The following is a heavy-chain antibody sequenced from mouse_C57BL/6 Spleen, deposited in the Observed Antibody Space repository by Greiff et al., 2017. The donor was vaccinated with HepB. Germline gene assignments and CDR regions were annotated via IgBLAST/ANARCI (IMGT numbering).Heavy chain of an antibody. J-gene: IGHJ2*01. CDR1: GFTFSSYG. V-gene: IGHV5-6*02. CDR3: ARREGGGYYEDY. D-gene: IGHD2-3*01. Sequence: DVKLVESGGDLVKPGGSLKLSCAASGFTFSSYGMSWVRQTPDKRLEWVATISSGGSYTYYPDSVKGRFTISRDNAKNTLYLQMSSLKSEDTAMYYCARREGGGYYEDYWGQGTTLTVSS. CDR2: ISSGGSYT.